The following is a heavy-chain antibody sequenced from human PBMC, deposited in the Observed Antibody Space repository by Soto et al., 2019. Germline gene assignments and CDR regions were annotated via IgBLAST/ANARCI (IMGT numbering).Heavy chain of an antibody. V-gene: IGHV3-30*18. CDR1: TFTFSSYG. CDR2: ISYDGSNK. CDR3: AKDRGALRWSEEHYYFDY. Sequence: QVPLVESGGGVVQPGRSLILSCAASTFTFSSYGMHWVRQAPGKGLEWVAVISYDGSNKYYADSVKGRFTISRDNSKNPLYLQMNSLKAEDTAVYYCAKDRGALRWSEEHYYFDYWGQGTLVTVAS. D-gene: IGHD4-17*01. J-gene: IGHJ4*02.